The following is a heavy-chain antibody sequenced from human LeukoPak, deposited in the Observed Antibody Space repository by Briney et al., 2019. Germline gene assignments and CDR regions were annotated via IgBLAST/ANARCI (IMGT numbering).Heavy chain of an antibody. CDR3: ARGSEYCSGGSCYYGGY. CDR1: GFTFSSYA. J-gene: IGHJ4*02. V-gene: IGHV3-30-3*01. CDR2: ISYDGSNK. Sequence: GGSLRLSCAASGFTFSSYAMHWVRQAPGKGLEWVAVISYDGSNKYYADSVKGRFTISRDNSKNTLYLQMNSLRAEDTAVYYCARGSEYCSGGSCYYGGYWGQGTLVTVSS. D-gene: IGHD2-15*01.